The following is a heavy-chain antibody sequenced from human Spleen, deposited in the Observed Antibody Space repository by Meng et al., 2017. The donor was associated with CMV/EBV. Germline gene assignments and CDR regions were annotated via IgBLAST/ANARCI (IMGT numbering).Heavy chain of an antibody. J-gene: IGHJ4*02. D-gene: IGHD3-9*01. V-gene: IGHV3-21*01. CDR2: ISTRSSNI. CDR1: GFTFDDYA. Sequence: GESLKISCAASGFTFDDYAMHWVRQAPGKGLEWVSSISTRSSNIYYADSLKGRFTISRDSAKNSLYLQMNSLTAEDTAVYYCAREMPSDRYYFDYWGQGTLVTVSS. CDR3: AREMPSDRYYFDY.